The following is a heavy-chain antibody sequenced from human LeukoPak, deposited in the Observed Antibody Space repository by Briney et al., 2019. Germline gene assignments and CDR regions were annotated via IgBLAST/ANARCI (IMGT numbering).Heavy chain of an antibody. CDR2: ISSSGGTI. V-gene: IGHV3-11*04. Sequence: GGSLRLSCAASGFTFSDYDLSWIRQAPEKGLEWVSYISSSGGTIYYADSVKGRFTISRDNAKNSLYLQMNSLRAEDTAVYYCTREDHSNYNYWGQGTLVTVS. D-gene: IGHD4-11*01. CDR1: GFTFSDYD. J-gene: IGHJ4*02. CDR3: TREDHSNYNY.